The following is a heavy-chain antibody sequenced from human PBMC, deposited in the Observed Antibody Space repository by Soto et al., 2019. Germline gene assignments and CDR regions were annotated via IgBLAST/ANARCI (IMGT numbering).Heavy chain of an antibody. J-gene: IGHJ5*01. V-gene: IGHV3-7*01. CDR1: GFTFGTYW. D-gene: IGHD3-10*01. CDR3: ACGSYVSGTYYRCDWFDF. Sequence: GGSLRLSCAASGFTFGTYWMSWVGQAPGKRLEWVANIKQDGSEKYYLDSVKGRFTLSRENAKNSLYLQMNSLRAEDTAVDYSACGSYVSGTYYRCDWFDFWGQGTLVTVSS. CDR2: IKQDGSEK.